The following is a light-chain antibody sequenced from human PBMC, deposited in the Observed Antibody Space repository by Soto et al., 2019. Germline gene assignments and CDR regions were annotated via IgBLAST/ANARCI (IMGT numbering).Light chain of an antibody. V-gene: IGLV2-14*01. Sequence: QAVLTQPASVSGSPGQSITISCTGTSSDVGFYSLVSWIQQHPGKTPKLMIYEVTNRPSGVSSRFSGSKSGNTASRTISGLQAEDEADYYCTSFTNSNTWVFGGGTKLTVL. CDR2: EVT. CDR1: SSDVGFYSL. J-gene: IGLJ3*02. CDR3: TSFTNSNTWV.